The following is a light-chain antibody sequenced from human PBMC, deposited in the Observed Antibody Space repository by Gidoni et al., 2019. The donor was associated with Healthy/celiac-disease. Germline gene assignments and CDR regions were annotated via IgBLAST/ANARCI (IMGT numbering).Light chain of an antibody. V-gene: IGKV1-33*01. J-gene: IGKJ4*01. CDR1: QDISNY. CDR2: DAS. CDR3: QQYDNLFLP. Sequence: DIQMTQSPSSLSASVGDRVTITCQASQDISNYLNWYQQKPGKAPKLLIYDASNLETGVPSRFSGSGSGTDFTFTISSLQPEDIATYYCQQYDNLFLPFXGXTKVEIK.